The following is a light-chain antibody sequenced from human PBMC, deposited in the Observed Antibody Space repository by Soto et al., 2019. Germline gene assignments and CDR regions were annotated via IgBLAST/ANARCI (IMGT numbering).Light chain of an antibody. V-gene: IGKV1-6*01. Sequence: AIQMTQSPSSLSASVGDRVTITCQASQDIRNDLGWYQQRPGKPPKVLIYAASNLESGVPPRFSGSRSGTDFTLTISSLQPEDFATYYCLQDYSRTYTFGQGTKLEF. CDR2: AAS. J-gene: IGKJ2*01. CDR3: LQDYSRTYT. CDR1: QDIRND.